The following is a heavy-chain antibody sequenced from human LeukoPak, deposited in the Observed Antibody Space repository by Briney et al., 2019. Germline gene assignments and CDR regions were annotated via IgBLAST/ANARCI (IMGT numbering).Heavy chain of an antibody. J-gene: IGHJ6*02. D-gene: IGHD2-15*01. V-gene: IGHV4-30-2*01. CDR1: GGSISRGGEF. CDR2: IYHSGST. CDR3: ARVAGDMEVWYYYYGMDV. Sequence: SETLSLTCAVSGGSISRGGEFWSWIRQPPGRGLEWIGHIYHSGSTYYNPSLKSRVSMSVDRSKNQFSLNLSSVTAADTAVYYCARVAGDMEVWYYYYGMDVWGQGTTVTVSS.